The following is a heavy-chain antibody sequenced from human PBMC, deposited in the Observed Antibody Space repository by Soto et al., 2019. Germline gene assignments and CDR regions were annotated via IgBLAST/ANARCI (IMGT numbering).Heavy chain of an antibody. Sequence: GGSLRLSCAASGFTFSSYSMNWVRQAPGKGLKWVSYISSSSSTIYYADSVKGRFTISRDNAKNSLYLQMNSLRDEDTAVYYCAREKQLVRYYYYGMDVWGQGTTVTVSS. J-gene: IGHJ6*02. CDR2: ISSSSSTI. V-gene: IGHV3-48*02. CDR3: AREKQLVRYYYYGMDV. CDR1: GFTFSSYS. D-gene: IGHD6-6*01.